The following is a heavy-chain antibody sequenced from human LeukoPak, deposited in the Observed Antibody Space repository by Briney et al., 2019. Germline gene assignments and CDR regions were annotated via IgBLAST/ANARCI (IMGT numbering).Heavy chain of an antibody. V-gene: IGHV3-20*04. CDR1: GFTFDDYA. CDR3: ARDSGGGYGDSGYYYMDV. D-gene: IGHD4-17*01. Sequence: GGSLRLSCAASGFTFDDYAMSWVRQAPGKGLEWVSRINWNGGGTGYADSVKGRFTISRDNAKNSLYLQMNSLRAEDTALYYCARDSGGGYGDSGYYYMDVWGKGTTVTVSS. CDR2: INWNGGGT. J-gene: IGHJ6*03.